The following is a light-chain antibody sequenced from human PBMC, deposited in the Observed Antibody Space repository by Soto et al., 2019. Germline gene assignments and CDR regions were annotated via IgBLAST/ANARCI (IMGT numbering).Light chain of an antibody. J-gene: IGLJ1*01. CDR3: AAWDDSLNGYV. CDR2: SNN. Sequence: QSVLTQPPSASGTPGQRVPISCSGSSSNIGTNTVNWYQHLPGTAPKLLIYSNNQRPSGVPDRFSGSTSGTSASLAISGLQSEDEADYYCAAWDDSLNGYVFGIGTKVTVL. CDR1: SSNIGTNT. V-gene: IGLV1-44*01.